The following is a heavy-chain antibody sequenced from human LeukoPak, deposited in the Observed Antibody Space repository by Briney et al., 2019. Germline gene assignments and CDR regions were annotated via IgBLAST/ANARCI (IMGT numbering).Heavy chain of an antibody. J-gene: IGHJ4*02. D-gene: IGHD2-21*02. V-gene: IGHV1-3*01. CDR3: ARAYCGDCYYDY. CDR2: INAGNGNT. CDR1: GYTFTSYA. Sequence: WASVKVSCKASGYTFTSYAMHWVRQAPGQRLEWMGWINAGNGNTKYSQKFQGRVTITRDTSASTAYMELSSLRSEDTAVYYCARAYCGDCYYDYWGQGTLVTVSS.